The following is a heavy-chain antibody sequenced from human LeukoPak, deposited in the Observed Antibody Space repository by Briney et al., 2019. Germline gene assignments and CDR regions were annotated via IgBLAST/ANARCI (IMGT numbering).Heavy chain of an antibody. J-gene: IGHJ4*02. V-gene: IGHV4-38-2*01. CDR3: ARHSFRSGYYFDY. Sequence: SETLSLTCAVSGYSISSGYYWGWIRQPPGKGLEWIGSIFHSGITYYNPSLKSRHTISLDTSKNHFSLKLSSVTAADTAVYYCARHSFRSGYYFDYWGQGTLVTVSS. CDR1: GYSISSGYY. CDR2: IFHSGIT. D-gene: IGHD6-25*01.